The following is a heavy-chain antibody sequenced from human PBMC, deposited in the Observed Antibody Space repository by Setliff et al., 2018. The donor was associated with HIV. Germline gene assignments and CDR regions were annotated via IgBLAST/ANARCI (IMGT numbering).Heavy chain of an antibody. CDR2: IFFTGNT. J-gene: IGHJ6*03. V-gene: IGHV4-59*01. D-gene: IGHD2-2*01. CDR3: VRGYCSSTTCYEDYYYMDV. CDR1: GGSISGYY. Sequence: ASETLSLTCTVSGGSISGYYWSWIRQPPGKGLEYIGSIFFTGNTIYNPSLKARVTLSVDMSKNQVFLRPSSVTAADTAVYYCVRGYCSSTTCYEDYYYMDVWGKGSTVTVSS.